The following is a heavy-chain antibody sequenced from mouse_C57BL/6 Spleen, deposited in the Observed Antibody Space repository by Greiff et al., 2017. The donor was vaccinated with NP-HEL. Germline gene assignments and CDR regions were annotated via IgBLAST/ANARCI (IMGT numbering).Heavy chain of an antibody. D-gene: IGHD2-3*01. CDR3: ARGGLLPTAFAY. CDR2: INPGSGGT. J-gene: IGHJ3*01. CDR1: GYAFTNYL. V-gene: IGHV1-54*01. Sequence: VQLQQSGAELVRPGTSVKVSCKASGYAFTNYLIEWVKQRPGQGLEWIGVINPGSGGTNYNEKFKGKATLTADKSSSTAYMQLSSLTSEDSAVYFCARGGLLPTAFAYWGQGTLVTVSA.